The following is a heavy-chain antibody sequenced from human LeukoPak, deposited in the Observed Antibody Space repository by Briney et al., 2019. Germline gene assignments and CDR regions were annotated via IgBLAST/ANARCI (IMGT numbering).Heavy chain of an antibody. Sequence: PGGSLRLSRVASGFTFSRYWMSWVRQAPGKGLEWVANIKQDGSEKYYVDSVKGRFTISRDNSKNTLYLQMNSLRAEDTAVYYCAKGLQQRGIWAFDIWGQGTMVTVSS. V-gene: IGHV3-7*01. CDR3: AKGLQQRGIWAFDI. CDR2: IKQDGSEK. D-gene: IGHD7-27*01. CDR1: GFTFSRYW. J-gene: IGHJ3*02.